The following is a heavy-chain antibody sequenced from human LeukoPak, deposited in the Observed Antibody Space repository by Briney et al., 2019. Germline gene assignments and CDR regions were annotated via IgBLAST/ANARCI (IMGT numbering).Heavy chain of an antibody. CDR3: ARARAVAAHFDY. CDR2: IYHSGST. J-gene: IGHJ4*02. D-gene: IGHD6-19*01. CDR1: GYSISSGYY. V-gene: IGHV4-38-2*02. Sequence: SETLSLTCTVSGYSISSGYYWGWIRQPPGKGLEWIGSIYHSGSTYYNPSLKSRVTISVDTSKNQFSLKLSSVTAADTAVYYCARARAVAAHFDYWGQGTLVTVSS.